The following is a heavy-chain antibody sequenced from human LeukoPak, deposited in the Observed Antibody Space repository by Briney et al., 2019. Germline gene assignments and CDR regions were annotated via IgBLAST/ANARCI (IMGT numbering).Heavy chain of an antibody. CDR2: IYYSGTT. J-gene: IGHJ4*02. D-gene: IGHD3-10*01. CDR3: ARDYRGGSYLDY. Sequence: WIGSIYYSGTTYYNPSLKSRVTISVDTSKNQFSLKLSSVTAADTAVYYCARDYRGGSYLDYWGQGTLVTVSS. V-gene: IGHV4-39*07.